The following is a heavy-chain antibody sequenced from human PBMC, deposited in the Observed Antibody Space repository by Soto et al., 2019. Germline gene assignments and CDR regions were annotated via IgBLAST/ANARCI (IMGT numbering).Heavy chain of an antibody. Sequence: GGSLRLSCAASGFTFSSYSMNWVRQAPGKGLEWVSYISSSSSTIYYADSVKGRFTISRDNAKNSLYLQMKSLRDEDTAVYYCAREAKWELYAFDIGGQGTMVTVPS. CDR1: GFTFSSYS. D-gene: IGHD1-26*01. CDR3: AREAKWELYAFDI. CDR2: ISSSSSTI. V-gene: IGHV3-48*02. J-gene: IGHJ3*02.